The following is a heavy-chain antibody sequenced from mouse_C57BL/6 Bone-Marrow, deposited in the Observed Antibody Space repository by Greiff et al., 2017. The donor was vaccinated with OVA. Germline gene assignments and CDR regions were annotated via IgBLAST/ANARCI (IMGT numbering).Heavy chain of an antibody. V-gene: IGHV7-3*01. J-gene: IGHJ3*01. CDR3: ARDYYGSSSFAY. D-gene: IGHD1-1*01. CDR1: GFTFTDYY. Sequence: EVKLVESGGGLVQPGGSLSLSCAASGFTFTDYYMSWVRQPPGKALEWLGFIRNKANGYTTEYSASVKGRFTISRDNSQSILYLQMNALRAEDSATYYCARDYYGSSSFAYWGQGTLVTVSA. CDR2: IRNKANGYTT.